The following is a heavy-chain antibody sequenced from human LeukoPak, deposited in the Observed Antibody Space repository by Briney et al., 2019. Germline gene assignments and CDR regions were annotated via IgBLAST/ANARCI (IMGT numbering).Heavy chain of an antibody. CDR2: IYYSGST. CDR3: AREGYCSSTSCYTTGSGSYEDAFDI. CDR1: GGSISSSSYY. Sequence: SETLSLTCTVSGGSISSSSYYWGWIRQPPGKGLEWIGSIYYSGSTYYNPSLKSRVTISVDTSKNQFSLKLSSVTAADTAVYYCAREGYCSSTSCYTTGSGSYEDAFDIWGQGTMVTVSS. J-gene: IGHJ3*02. D-gene: IGHD2-2*02. V-gene: IGHV4-39*07.